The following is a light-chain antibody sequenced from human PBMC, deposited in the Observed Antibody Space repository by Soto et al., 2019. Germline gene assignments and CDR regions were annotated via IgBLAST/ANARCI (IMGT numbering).Light chain of an antibody. CDR2: FDS. Sequence: SYELTQPPSVSVAPGRTARIPCGGNNIGRQDVHWYQQKPGQAPVLVIYFDSDRPSGIPERFSGANSGNTATLTISRVEAGDEADYYCQVWDSSSDHRGVFGRGTKLTVL. J-gene: IGLJ3*02. CDR3: QVWDSSSDHRGV. V-gene: IGLV3-21*04. CDR1: NIGRQD.